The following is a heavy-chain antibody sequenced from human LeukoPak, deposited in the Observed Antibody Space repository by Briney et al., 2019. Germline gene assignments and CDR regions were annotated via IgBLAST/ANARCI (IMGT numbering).Heavy chain of an antibody. CDR3: ARGRYSAGDNWFDP. Sequence: PAETLSLTCTVSGGSITSSYWSWIRQSPGKGLEWIGYIHYTGSSNYNPSLKSRVTMLIDTSKNQFSLKLSSVTAADTAVYYCARGRYSAGDNWFDPWGQGTLVTVSS. V-gene: IGHV4-59*01. CDR1: GGSITSSY. D-gene: IGHD3-9*01. CDR2: IHYTGSS. J-gene: IGHJ5*02.